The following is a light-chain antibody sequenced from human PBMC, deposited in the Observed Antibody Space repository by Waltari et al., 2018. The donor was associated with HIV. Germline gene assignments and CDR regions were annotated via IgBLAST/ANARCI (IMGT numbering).Light chain of an antibody. Sequence: QSVLTQPPSVSGAPGQRVTISCTGSSSNFGTGYNVHWYQQVPGTPPKLLIYGNTNRPSGVPDRFSGSKSGTSASLAITGLQAEDEADYYCQSYDSSLSGSSVVFGGGTKLTVL. CDR2: GNT. J-gene: IGLJ2*01. CDR3: QSYDSSLSGSSVV. V-gene: IGLV1-40*01. CDR1: SSNFGTGYN.